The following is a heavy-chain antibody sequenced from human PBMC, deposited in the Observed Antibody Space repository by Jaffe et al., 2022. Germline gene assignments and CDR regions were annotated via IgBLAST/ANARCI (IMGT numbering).Heavy chain of an antibody. CDR3: ARGESPSSTLYFDD. D-gene: IGHD2-2*01. CDR1: GYTFTNYY. J-gene: IGHJ4*02. V-gene: IGHV1-46*01. Sequence: QVQLMQSGAEVRKPGASVKISCKASGYTFTNYYMHWVRQAPGQGLEWMGLINPSGGATFNAQNFQDRVTMTRDTSTSTVYMELSSLRSEDTAVYYCARGESPSSTLYFDDWGQGTLVTVSS. CDR2: INPSGGAT.